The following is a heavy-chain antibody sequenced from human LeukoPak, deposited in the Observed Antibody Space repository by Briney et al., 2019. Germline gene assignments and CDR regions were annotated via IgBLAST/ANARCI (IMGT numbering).Heavy chain of an antibody. CDR1: GGSISSYY. Sequence: SETLSLTCTVSGGSISSYYWSWIRQPAGKGLEWIGRIYTSGSTNYNPSLKSRVTMSVDTSKNQFSLKLSSVTAADTAVYYCARVEYSSRWDYGMDVWGQGTTVTVSS. V-gene: IGHV4-4*07. D-gene: IGHD6-13*01. CDR2: IYTSGST. J-gene: IGHJ6*02. CDR3: ARVEYSSRWDYGMDV.